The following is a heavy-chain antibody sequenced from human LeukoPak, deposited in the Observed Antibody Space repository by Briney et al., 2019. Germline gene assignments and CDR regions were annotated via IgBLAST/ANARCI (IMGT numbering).Heavy chain of an antibody. D-gene: IGHD4-17*01. CDR1: GLFISSSSYF. Sequence: SETLSLPCTVSGLFISSSSYFWGWVPQPPGKGLEWYGSTYYSESTYYNPSLKSRITIAVDTSKNQFSLKLSSVAAADTAVYYCARDNDDSYFDYWGQGTLVTVSS. CDR3: ARDNDDSYFDY. V-gene: IGHV4-39*07. J-gene: IGHJ4*02. CDR2: TYYSEST.